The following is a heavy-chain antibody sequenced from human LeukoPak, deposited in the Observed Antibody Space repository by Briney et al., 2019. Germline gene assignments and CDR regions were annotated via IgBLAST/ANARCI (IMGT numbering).Heavy chain of an antibody. CDR1: GFTFSTYA. V-gene: IGHV3-23*01. Sequence: GGSLRLSCAASGFTFSTYAMSWVRQAPGKGLQWVSAISAGGATIYYADSVKGRFTISRDNSKNTLYLQINSLRAEDTAVYYCAKDSGGTYFYYYYYMDVWGKGTTVTVSS. J-gene: IGHJ6*03. D-gene: IGHD1-26*01. CDR2: ISAGGATI. CDR3: AKDSGGTYFYYYYYMDV.